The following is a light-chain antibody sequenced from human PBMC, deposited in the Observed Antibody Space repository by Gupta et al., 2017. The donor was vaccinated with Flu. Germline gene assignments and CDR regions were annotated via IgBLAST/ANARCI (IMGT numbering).Light chain of an antibody. V-gene: IGLV2-23*01. CDR3: CAYAGSSTLV. CDR2: EGT. Sequence: QSALTQPASVSGSPGQSITISCTGTSSDVGGHNLVSWYQQYPGKGPKLMIFEGTKRPAGVSNRFSGSKSGNTASLTISGLQAEDEANYYCCAYAGSSTLVFGGGTKLTVL. CDR1: SSDVGGHNL. J-gene: IGLJ3*02.